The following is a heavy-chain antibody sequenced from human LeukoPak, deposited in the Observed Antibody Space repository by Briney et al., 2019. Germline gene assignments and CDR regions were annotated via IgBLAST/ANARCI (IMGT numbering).Heavy chain of an antibody. CDR3: ARDGVGASHDY. J-gene: IGHJ4*02. D-gene: IGHD1-26*01. Sequence: GGSLRLSCAASGFTFSTYWMHWVRQAPGKGLVWVSRLSPDGRSSVYADSVKGRFTVSRDNAKNTLYLEMNSLRAEDTAVYFCARDGVGASHDYWGQGTLVTVSS. CDR1: GFTFSTYW. CDR2: LSPDGRSS. V-gene: IGHV3-74*01.